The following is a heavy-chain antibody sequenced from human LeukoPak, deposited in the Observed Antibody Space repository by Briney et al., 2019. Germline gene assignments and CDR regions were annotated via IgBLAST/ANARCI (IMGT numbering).Heavy chain of an antibody. CDR2: ISSGSSYI. Sequence: GGSLRLSCATSGFTFSSNSMNWVRQAPGKGLEWVSSISSGSSYIYYADSVKGRFAISRDNAKNSLYLQMNSLRAEDTAVYYCAREGLRSIAARRGTRDYMDVWGQGTTVTVSS. D-gene: IGHD6-6*01. CDR1: GFTFSSNS. V-gene: IGHV3-21*04. CDR3: AREGLRSIAARRGTRDYMDV. J-gene: IGHJ6*02.